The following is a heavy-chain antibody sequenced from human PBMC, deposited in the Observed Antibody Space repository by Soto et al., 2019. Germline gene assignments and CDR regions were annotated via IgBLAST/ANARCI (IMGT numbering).Heavy chain of an antibody. V-gene: IGHV3-66*01. CDR1: GFTVNNNY. J-gene: IGHJ4*02. D-gene: IGHD3-10*01. CDR3: TRDSSYYGSGRGVLDY. CDR2: IYSDGST. Sequence: PGGSLRLSCAVSGFTVNNNYMSWVRQAPGKGLEWVSVIYSDGSTYYADSVQGRFTVSRDTSRNTVYLQMNSLRAEDTAVYYCTRDSSYYGSGRGVLDYWGQGTPVTVSS.